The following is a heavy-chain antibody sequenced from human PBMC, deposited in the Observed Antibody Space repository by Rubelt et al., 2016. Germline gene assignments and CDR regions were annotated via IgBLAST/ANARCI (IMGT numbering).Heavy chain of an antibody. V-gene: IGHV4-34*01. CDR3: ARAWEYSSSWRGWFDP. CDR1: GGSFSGYY. J-gene: IGHJ5*02. CDR2: INHSGST. D-gene: IGHD6-13*01. Sequence: QVQLQQWGAGLLKPSETLSLTCAVYGGSFSGYYWSWIRQPPGKGLEWIGEINHSGSTNYNPSLKSRVTISVDTAKNQFSLKLSSVTAADTAVYYCARAWEYSSSWRGWFDPWGQGTLVTVSS.